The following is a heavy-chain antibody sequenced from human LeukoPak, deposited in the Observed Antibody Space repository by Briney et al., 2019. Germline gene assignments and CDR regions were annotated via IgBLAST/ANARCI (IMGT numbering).Heavy chain of an antibody. J-gene: IGHJ6*02. CDR3: ARGLTYYYDSSGYYYYYGMDV. Sequence: ETLSLTCAVYGGSFSGYYWSWIRQPPGKGLEWIGEINHSGSTNYNPSLKSRVTISVDTSKNQFSLKLSSVTAADTAVYYCARGLTYYYDSSGYYYYYGMDVWGQGTTVTVSS. CDR2: INHSGST. CDR1: GGSFSGYY. D-gene: IGHD3-22*01. V-gene: IGHV4-34*01.